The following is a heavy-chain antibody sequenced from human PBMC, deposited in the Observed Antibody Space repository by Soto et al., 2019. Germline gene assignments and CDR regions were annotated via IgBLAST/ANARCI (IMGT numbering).Heavy chain of an antibody. V-gene: IGHV1-69*01. J-gene: IGHJ5*02. Sequence: QVQLVQSGAEVKKPGSSVKVSCKASGGTFSSYAISWVRQAPGQGLEWMGGIIPIFGTANYAQKFQGRVTITADESTSTAYMELSSLRSEDTAVYYCARVLVWDYYDSSGRNWFDPWGQGTLVTVSS. CDR3: ARVLVWDYYDSSGRNWFDP. CDR1: GGTFSSYA. D-gene: IGHD3-22*01. CDR2: IIPIFGTA.